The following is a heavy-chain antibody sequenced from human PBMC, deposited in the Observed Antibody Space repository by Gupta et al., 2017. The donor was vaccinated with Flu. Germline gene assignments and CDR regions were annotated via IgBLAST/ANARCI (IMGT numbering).Heavy chain of an antibody. D-gene: IGHD1-26*01. CDR2: ISWNSGNI. V-gene: IGHV3-9*01. CDR3: EKDLGGTYGCFDY. CDR1: GFLFDHYP. J-gene: IGHJ4*02. Sequence: EVPVVECGGRLVQRGSPLRLLCAASGFLFDHYPMHWVRAAPGKGLEWVSGISWNSGNIVYADSVKGRFTITRDNAKNSLYLQMNSLGAEDTALYYCEKDLGGTYGCFDYWGQGTLVTVSS.